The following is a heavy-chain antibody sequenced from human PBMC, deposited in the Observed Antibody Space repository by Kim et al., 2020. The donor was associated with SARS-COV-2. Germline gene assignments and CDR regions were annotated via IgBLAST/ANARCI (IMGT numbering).Heavy chain of an antibody. CDR2: ISWNSGSI. J-gene: IGHJ5*02. Sequence: GGSLRLSCAASGFTFDDYAMHWVRQAPGKGLEWVSGISWNSGSIGYADSVKGRFTISRDNAKNSLYLQMNSLRAEDTALYYCAKSAARQQLVRGYNWFDPWGQGTLVTVSS. V-gene: IGHV3-9*01. CDR3: AKSAARQQLVRGYNWFDP. D-gene: IGHD6-13*01. CDR1: GFTFDDYA.